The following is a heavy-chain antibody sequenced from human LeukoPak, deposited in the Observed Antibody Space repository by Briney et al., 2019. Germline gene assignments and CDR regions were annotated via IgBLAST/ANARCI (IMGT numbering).Heavy chain of an antibody. CDR3: ARGRLRNLDY. CDR1: GGSFSGYY. J-gene: IGHJ4*02. D-gene: IGHD4-17*01. V-gene: IGHV4-34*01. CDR2: INHSGST. Sequence: SETLSLTCAVYGGSFSGYYWSWIRLPPGKGLEWIGEINHSGSTNYNPSLKSRVTISVDTSKNQFSLKLSSVTAADTAVYYCARGRLRNLDYWGQGTLVTVSS.